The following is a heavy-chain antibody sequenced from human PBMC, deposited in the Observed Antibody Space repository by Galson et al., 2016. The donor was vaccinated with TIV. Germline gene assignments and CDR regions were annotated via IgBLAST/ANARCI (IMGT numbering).Heavy chain of an antibody. D-gene: IGHD3-9*01. CDR1: GFSLNTRLMT. CDR2: IYWDDDK. Sequence: PALVKPPQTLTLTCTFSGFSLNTRLMTVGWIRQPPGKAPEWLALIYWDDDKRYSPSLRGRLTIAKDTSKNHVVLKLTSMDPADTATYYCVHIQFETTGFGRGIDHWGQGTLVSVSS. V-gene: IGHV2-5*02. J-gene: IGHJ4*02. CDR3: VHIQFETTGFGRGIDH.